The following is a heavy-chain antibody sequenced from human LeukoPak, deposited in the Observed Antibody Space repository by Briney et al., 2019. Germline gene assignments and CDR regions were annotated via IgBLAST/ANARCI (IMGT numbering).Heavy chain of an antibody. D-gene: IGHD1-1*01. V-gene: IGHV1-8*01. CDR1: GYTFTSYD. J-gene: IGHJ3*02. CDR2: MNPNSGNT. Sequence: ASVKVSCKASGYTFTSYDINWVRQATGQGLEWMGWMNPNSGNTGYAQRFQGRVTMTRNTSISTAYMELSSLRSEDTAVYYCARGLTGTTVWDAFDIWGQGTMVTVSS. CDR3: ARGLTGTTVWDAFDI.